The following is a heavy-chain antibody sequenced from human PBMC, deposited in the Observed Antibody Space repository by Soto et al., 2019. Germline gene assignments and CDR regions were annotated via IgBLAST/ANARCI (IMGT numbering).Heavy chain of an antibody. CDR2: INPSGGST. Sequence: ASVPVSCQSSVYTFASYYIHWVRQAPGKGLEWMGIINPSGGSTSYAQKFQGRVTMTRDTSTSTVYMELSSLRSEDTAVYYCARDRPSIVDTAMVIYYGMDVWGQGTTVTVSS. V-gene: IGHV1-46*01. D-gene: IGHD5-18*01. CDR1: VYTFASYY. J-gene: IGHJ6*02. CDR3: ARDRPSIVDTAMVIYYGMDV.